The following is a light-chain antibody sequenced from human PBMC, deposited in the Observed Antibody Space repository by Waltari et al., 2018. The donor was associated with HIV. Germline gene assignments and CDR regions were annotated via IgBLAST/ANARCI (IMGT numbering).Light chain of an antibody. CDR3: SSYTNAYVM. Sequence: QSALTQPASVSGSPGQAVTIACPATSSDVGGSGYVSWYQQHPGKAPKLMIYDVISRPSGVSDRFSGSKSGNTASLTISGLQAEDEADYYCSSYTNAYVMFGGGTKLTVL. CDR2: DVI. J-gene: IGLJ3*02. V-gene: IGLV2-14*03. CDR1: SSDVGGSGY.